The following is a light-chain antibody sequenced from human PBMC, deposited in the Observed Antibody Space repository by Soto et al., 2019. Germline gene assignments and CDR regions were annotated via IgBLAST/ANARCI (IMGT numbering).Light chain of an antibody. V-gene: IGKV3-20*01. CDR1: QSVSSNY. Sequence: VLAHAPGTLSMSPGERATLSCRASQSVSSNYLAWYQQKPGQAPRPLIYGASSRATGIPDRFSGSGAGTDFTLTISRLESEDCAVYYCQQYGSSPWTFGQGTKVDIK. J-gene: IGKJ1*01. CDR3: QQYGSSPWT. CDR2: GAS.